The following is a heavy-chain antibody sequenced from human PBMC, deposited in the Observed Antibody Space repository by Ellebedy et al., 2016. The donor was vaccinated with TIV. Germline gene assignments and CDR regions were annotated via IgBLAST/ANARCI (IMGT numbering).Heavy chain of an antibody. CDR2: IKQDGSEK. Sequence: GESLKISCAASGFTFSSYWMSWVRPAPGKGLEWVANIKQDGSEKYYVDSVNGRFTISRDNAKNSLYLQMNSLRAEDTAVYYCARGYASPNYWGQGTLVTVSS. CDR1: GFTFSSYW. CDR3: ARGYASPNY. D-gene: IGHD2-8*01. V-gene: IGHV3-7*01. J-gene: IGHJ4*02.